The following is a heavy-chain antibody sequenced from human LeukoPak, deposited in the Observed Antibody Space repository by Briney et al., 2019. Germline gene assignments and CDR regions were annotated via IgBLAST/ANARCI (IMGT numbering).Heavy chain of an antibody. CDR3: VKNGATVPLYYFDS. CDR2: ISNTGSPI. J-gene: IGHJ4*02. CDR1: GFTFRDYF. D-gene: IGHD4-11*01. Sequence: PGGSLRLSCAASGFTFRDYFMSWVRQAPGKGLEWISYISNTGSPIYFADSVKGRFTISRDNAKNSLYLQMNSLRAEDTAVYYCVKNGATVPLYYFDSWGLGTLVVVSS. V-gene: IGHV3-11*01.